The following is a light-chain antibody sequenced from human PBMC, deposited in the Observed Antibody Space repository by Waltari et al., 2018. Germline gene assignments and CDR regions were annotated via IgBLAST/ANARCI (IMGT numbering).Light chain of an antibody. CDR1: QSIARW. CDR2: ASS. Sequence: DIQMTQSPSTLSASVGDRVTISCRASQSIARWLAWYQQKPGEAPTLLIYASSVLQNGVSSRFSGSGSGAEFPLTISSLQADDFATYYCQQYNSHSTFGPGTRVE. J-gene: IGKJ1*01. CDR3: QQYNSHST. V-gene: IGKV1-5*03.